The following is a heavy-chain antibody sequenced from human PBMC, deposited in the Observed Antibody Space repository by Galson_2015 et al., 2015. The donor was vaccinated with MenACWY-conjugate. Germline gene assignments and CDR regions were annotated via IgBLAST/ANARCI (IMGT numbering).Heavy chain of an antibody. V-gene: IGHV3-23*01. J-gene: IGHJ4*02. CDR3: AKNGNYFGMGFDY. Sequence: SLRLSCAASGFTFSSFAMSWVRQAPGKGLEWVSVITSSGGTTYYADSVKGRFTISRDNPKNTLYLQMDTLRAEDTATYYCAKNGNYFGMGFDYWGQRTLVT. D-gene: IGHD2/OR15-2a*01. CDR2: ITSSGGTT. CDR1: GFTFSSFA.